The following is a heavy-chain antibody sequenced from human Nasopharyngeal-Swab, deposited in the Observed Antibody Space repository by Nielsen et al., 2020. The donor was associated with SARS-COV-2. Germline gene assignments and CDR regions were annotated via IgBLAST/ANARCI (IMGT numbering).Heavy chain of an antibody. V-gene: IGHV1-2*06. Sequence: ASLKDSCKASGYTFTGYYMHWVRQAPEQGLEWMGRINPNSGGTNYAQKFQGRVTMTRDTSISTAYMELSRLRSDDTAVYYCARETQDYYYYYYGMDVWGQGTTVTVSS. CDR2: INPNSGGT. CDR3: ARETQDYYYYYYGMDV. CDR1: GYTFTGYY. J-gene: IGHJ6*02.